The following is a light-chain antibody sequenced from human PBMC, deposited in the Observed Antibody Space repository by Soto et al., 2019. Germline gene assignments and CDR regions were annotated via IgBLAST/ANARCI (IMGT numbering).Light chain of an antibody. Sequence: ETVMTQSPATLSVSPGERATLSCRASQSISSDLVWYQQKPGQAPRLLIYGASTTATGIPGRFSGSGSGRELTLTISSLQSEDFAVYYCQQYNNWPRTFGQGTKLEIK. CDR3: QQYNNWPRT. V-gene: IGKV3-15*01. J-gene: IGKJ2*01. CDR1: QSISSD. CDR2: GAS.